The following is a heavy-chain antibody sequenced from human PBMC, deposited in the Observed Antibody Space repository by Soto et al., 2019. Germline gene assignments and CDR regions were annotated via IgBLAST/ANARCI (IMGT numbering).Heavy chain of an antibody. CDR3: AREYSQQLPLDY. D-gene: IGHD6-13*01. V-gene: IGHV3-30*03. CDR2: ISYDGSNK. CDR1: GFTFSSYG. Sequence: PGGSLRLSCAASGFTFSSYGMHWVRQAPGKGLEWVAVISYDGSNKYYADSVKGRFTISRDNSKNTLYLQMNSLRAEDTAVYYCAREYSQQLPLDYWGQGTLVTVSS. J-gene: IGHJ4*02.